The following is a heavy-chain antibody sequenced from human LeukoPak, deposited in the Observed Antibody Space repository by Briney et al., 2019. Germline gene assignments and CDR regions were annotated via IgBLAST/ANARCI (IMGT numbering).Heavy chain of an antibody. D-gene: IGHD3-22*01. CDR2: IYSGGST. CDR3: ARDFTYYYDSSGLDP. CDR1: GFTFSSNY. J-gene: IGHJ5*02. Sequence: GGSLRLSCAASGFTFSSNYMSWVRQAPGKGLECVSVIYSGGSTYYADSVKGRFAISRDNSKNTLYLQMNSLRAEDTAVYYCARDFTYYYDSSGLDPWGQGTLVTVSS. V-gene: IGHV3-66*02.